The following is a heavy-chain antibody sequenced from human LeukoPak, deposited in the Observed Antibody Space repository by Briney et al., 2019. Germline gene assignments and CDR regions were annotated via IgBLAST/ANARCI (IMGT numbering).Heavy chain of an antibody. D-gene: IGHD4-11*01. Sequence: SDTLSLTCTVSSGSINSTREHWGWIRQPRGKSLVWIGSIYCSGDTHYSPYLRRRVTISVDTSKNRFSLRMHSMTAADTSFYYCATGSMTTRYYYYFHMDVWGPGTTVTVSS. J-gene: IGHJ6*03. CDR2: IYCSGDT. CDR1: SGSINSTREH. CDR3: ATGSMTTRYYYYFHMDV. V-gene: IGHV4-39*01.